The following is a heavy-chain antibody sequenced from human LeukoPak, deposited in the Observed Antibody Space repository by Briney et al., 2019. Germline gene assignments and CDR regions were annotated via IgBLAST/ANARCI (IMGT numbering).Heavy chain of an antibody. CDR3: TKRSRGYYDY. D-gene: IGHD3-10*01. CDR1: GFTVSTDN. J-gene: IGHJ4*02. Sequence: GGSLRLSCAASGFTVSTDNMSWVRQVPGKGLEWVSVVYSGNDGTNYADSVRGRFTISRDDSKNMVYFQMNNLRLEDAAVYYCTKRSRGYYDYWGQGTLVTVSS. V-gene: IGHV3-66*02. CDR2: VYSGNDGT.